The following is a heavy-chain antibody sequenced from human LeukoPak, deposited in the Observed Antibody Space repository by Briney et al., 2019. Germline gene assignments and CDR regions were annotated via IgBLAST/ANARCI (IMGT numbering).Heavy chain of an antibody. CDR2: ISGSGGST. CDR3: AIETPYSSSWPDYYYYGMDV. D-gene: IGHD6-13*01. Sequence: ETLSLTCTVSGGSISSYYWSWIRQPPGKGLEWVSAISGSGGSTYSADSVKGRFTISRDNSKNTLYLQMNSLRAEDTAVYYCAIETPYSSSWPDYYYYGMDVWGQGTTVTVSS. J-gene: IGHJ6*02. V-gene: IGHV3-23*01. CDR1: GGSISSYY.